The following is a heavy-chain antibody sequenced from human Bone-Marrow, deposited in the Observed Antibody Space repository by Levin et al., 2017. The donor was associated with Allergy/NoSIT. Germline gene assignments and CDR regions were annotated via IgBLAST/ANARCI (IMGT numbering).Heavy chain of an antibody. J-gene: IGHJ4*02. CDR2: ISGSGDTS. D-gene: IGHD4-17*01. Sequence: PGESLKISCAASGFTFSNYAMSWVRLAPGKGLEWVSAISGSGDTSYYADSVRGRFSVSRDNSRNTLFLQMNSLRVEDTAIYYCAKEIGAAVTNVNGFFDYWGQGILVTVSS. V-gene: IGHV3-23*01. CDR1: GFTFSNYA. CDR3: AKEIGAAVTNVNGFFDY.